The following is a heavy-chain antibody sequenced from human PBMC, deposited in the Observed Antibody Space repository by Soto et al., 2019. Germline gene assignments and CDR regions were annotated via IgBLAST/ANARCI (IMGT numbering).Heavy chain of an antibody. D-gene: IGHD1-1*01. CDR3: VRDAPNNWKDLHDYVMDV. Sequence: GGSLRLSCLASGFTFNNYWMSWVRQAPGKGLAWVAQIKGGGTDKYYADSVRGRFTISRDNSKNSLFLQMNSLTVEDTAQYYCVRDAPNNWKDLHDYVMDVWGQGTTVTVSS. CDR1: GFTFNNYW. V-gene: IGHV3-7*04. CDR2: IKGGGTDK. J-gene: IGHJ6*02.